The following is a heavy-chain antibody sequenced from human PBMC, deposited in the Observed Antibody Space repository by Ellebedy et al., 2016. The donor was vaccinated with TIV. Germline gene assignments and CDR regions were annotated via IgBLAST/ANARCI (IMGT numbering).Heavy chain of an antibody. CDR2: INHSGST. D-gene: IGHD3-16*01. Sequence: MPSETLSLTCAVYGGSFSGYYWSWIRQPPGKGLEWIGEINHSGSTNYNPSLKSRVTVSVDTSKNQFSLKLSSVTAADTAVYYCARGDGGGGFDYWGQGTLVTVSS. CDR1: GGSFSGYY. CDR3: ARGDGGGGFDY. V-gene: IGHV4-34*01. J-gene: IGHJ4*02.